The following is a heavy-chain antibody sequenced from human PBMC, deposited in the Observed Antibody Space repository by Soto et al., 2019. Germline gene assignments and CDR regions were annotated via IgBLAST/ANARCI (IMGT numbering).Heavy chain of an antibody. Sequence: SVKVYCKASRYTFTGYYMHWVRQAPGQGLEWMGIINPSGGSTSYAQKFQGRVTMIRDTSTSTVYMELSSLRSEDTAVYYCARGFYENLTGPMGGAAFNNWGKETMVTVS. CDR3: ARGFYENLTGPMGGAAFNN. V-gene: IGHV1-46*01. J-gene: IGHJ3*02. D-gene: IGHD3-9*01. CDR2: INPSGGST. CDR1: RYTFTGYY.